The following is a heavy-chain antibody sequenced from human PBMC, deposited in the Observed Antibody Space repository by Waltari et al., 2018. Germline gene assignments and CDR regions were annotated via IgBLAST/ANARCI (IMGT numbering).Heavy chain of an antibody. Sequence: QVQLQPSGAGLLKPSEALSLTCAVYGGSFIRYYWIWPRQHPGKGLEWIGEINHSGSTNYNPSLKGRVTISVDTSKNQFSLKLSSVTAADTDVYYCARGGAVAGTARYWGQGTLVTVSS. CDR2: INHSGST. D-gene: IGHD6-19*01. CDR3: ARGGAVAGTARY. CDR1: GGSFIRYY. V-gene: IGHV4-34*01. J-gene: IGHJ4*02.